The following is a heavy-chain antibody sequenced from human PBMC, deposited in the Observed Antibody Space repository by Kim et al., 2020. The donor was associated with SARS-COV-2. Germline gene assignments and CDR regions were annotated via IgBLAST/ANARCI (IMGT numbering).Heavy chain of an antibody. J-gene: IGHJ4*02. Sequence: SVKVSCKASGGTFSSYAISWVRQAPGQGLEWMGGIIPIFGTANYAQKFQGRVTITADESTSTAYMELSSLRSEDTAVYYCARGPWVGVIDAPYYFDYWGQGTLVTVSS. CDR3: ARGPWVGVIDAPYYFDY. CDR2: IIPIFGTA. D-gene: IGHD2-21*01. CDR1: GGTFSSYA. V-gene: IGHV1-69*13.